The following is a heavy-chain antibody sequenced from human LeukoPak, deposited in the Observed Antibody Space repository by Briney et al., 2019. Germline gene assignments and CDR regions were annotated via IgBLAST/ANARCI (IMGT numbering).Heavy chain of an antibody. CDR1: GGSISSYY. V-gene: IGHV4-59*01. J-gene: IGHJ6*03. Sequence: SETLSLNCTVSGGSISSYYWSWIRQPPGKGLEWIGFIFYSGTTNYNPSLKSRVTISVDTSKNQFSLKLSPVTAADTAVYYCARDVTYYYGSGSYWYYMDVWGKGTTVTISS. CDR3: ARDVTYYYGSGSYWYYMDV. D-gene: IGHD3-10*01. CDR2: IFYSGTT.